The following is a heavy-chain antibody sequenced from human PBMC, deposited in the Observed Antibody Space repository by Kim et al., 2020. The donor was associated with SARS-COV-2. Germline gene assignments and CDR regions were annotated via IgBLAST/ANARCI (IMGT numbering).Heavy chain of an antibody. J-gene: IGHJ2*01. Sequence: GGSLRLSCAASGFTFGDYGMHWVRQAPGKGLEWVSGISWNSGTIGYADSVKGRFTISRDNAKNSLYLQMNSLRPEDTALYYCVKAPGRWGVSWHFDLCGR. CDR2: ISWNSGTI. V-gene: IGHV3-9*01. CDR3: VKAPGRWGVSWHFDL. CDR1: GFTFGDYG. D-gene: IGHD3-16*01.